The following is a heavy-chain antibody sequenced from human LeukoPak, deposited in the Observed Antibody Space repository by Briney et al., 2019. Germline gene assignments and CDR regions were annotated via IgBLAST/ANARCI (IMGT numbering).Heavy chain of an antibody. CDR1: GFTFNRHA. CDR2: IGGSGVSI. V-gene: IGHV3-23*01. CDR3: SRRGCSNGWGDFDF. J-gene: IGHJ4*02. Sequence: PGGSLRLSCTASGFTFNRHAFNWVRQAPGKGLEWVSSIGGSGVSIFYADSVKGRFTISRDNGKNTVYLQMNSLRAEDTAIYYCSRRGCSNGWGDFDFWGQGTLVSVSS. D-gene: IGHD6-19*01.